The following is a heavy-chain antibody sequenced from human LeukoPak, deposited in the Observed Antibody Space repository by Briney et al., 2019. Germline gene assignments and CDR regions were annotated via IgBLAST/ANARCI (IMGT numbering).Heavy chain of an antibody. J-gene: IGHJ4*02. CDR3: ARGDIVVVVAATIDY. CDR2: ISAYNGDT. V-gene: IGHV1-18*01. CDR1: GYTFNTYG. D-gene: IGHD2-15*01. Sequence: ASVKVSCKASGYTFNTYGISWVRQAPGQGLEWMGWISAYNGDTNYAQKVQGRVTMTTDTSTSTVYMELRSLRSDDTAVYYCARGDIVVVVAATIDYWGQGTLVTVSS.